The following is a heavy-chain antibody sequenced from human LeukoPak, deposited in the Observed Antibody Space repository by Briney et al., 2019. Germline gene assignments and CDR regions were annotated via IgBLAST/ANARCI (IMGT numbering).Heavy chain of an antibody. CDR3: AKDQVYSSSWRDY. V-gene: IGHV3-30*02. D-gene: IGHD6-13*01. CDR2: IRYDGSNK. CDR1: GFTLSSYG. J-gene: IGHJ4*02. Sequence: GGSLRLSCAASGFTLSSYGMHWVRQAPGKGLEWVAFIRYDGSNKYYADSVKGRFTISRDNSKNTLYLQMNSLRAEDTAVYYCAKDQVYSSSWRDYWGQGTLVTVSS.